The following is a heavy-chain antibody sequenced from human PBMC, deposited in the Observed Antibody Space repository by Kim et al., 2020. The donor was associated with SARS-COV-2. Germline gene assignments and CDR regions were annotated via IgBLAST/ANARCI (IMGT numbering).Heavy chain of an antibody. V-gene: IGHV4-34*01. Sequence: SETLSLTCAVYGGSFSGYYWSWIRQPPGKGLEWIGEINHSGSTNYNPSLKSRVTISVDTSKNQFSLKLSSVTAADTAVYYCARGGQALLWFGESYYYYGMDVWGQGTTVTVSS. CDR3: ARGGQALLWFGESYYYYGMDV. J-gene: IGHJ6*02. CDR1: GGSFSGYY. CDR2: INHSGST. D-gene: IGHD3-10*01.